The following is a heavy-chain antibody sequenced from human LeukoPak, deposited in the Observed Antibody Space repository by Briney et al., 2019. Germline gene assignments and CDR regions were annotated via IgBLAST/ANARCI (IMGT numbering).Heavy chain of an antibody. J-gene: IGHJ4*02. CDR3: ARGTGSYYSLGY. CDR2: INSDGSST. V-gene: IGHV3-74*01. D-gene: IGHD1-26*01. Sequence: LGGSLRLSCAASGFTFSSYWMHWVRQAPGKGLVWVSRINSDGSSTSYADSVKGRFTISRDNAKNTLYLQMASLRAEDTAMYYYARGTGSYYSLGYWGQGTLVTVSS. CDR1: GFTFSSYW.